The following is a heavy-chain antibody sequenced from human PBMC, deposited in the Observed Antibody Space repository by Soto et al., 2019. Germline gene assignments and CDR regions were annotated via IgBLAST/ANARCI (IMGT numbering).Heavy chain of an antibody. CDR1: GYTFSSYG. D-gene: IGHD2-8*01. J-gene: IGHJ6*02. V-gene: IGHV1-18*01. CDR2: ISGYNGDT. Sequence: QGQLVQSGPEAKKPGASVKVSCKASGYTFSSYGISWVRQAPGQGLEWMGWISGYNGDTKYAQKVQGRVTMTIDTSTYTAYMELRSLTSDDTAIYYCAKNGHPPYYYYGMDVWGQGTTVTVSS. CDR3: AKNGHPPYYYYGMDV.